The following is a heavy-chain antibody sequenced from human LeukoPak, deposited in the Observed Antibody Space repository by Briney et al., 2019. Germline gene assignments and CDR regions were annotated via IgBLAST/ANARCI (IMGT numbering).Heavy chain of an antibody. CDR3: ARGFWYYDISTGYYTRTSFYYFDY. Sequence: PGGSLRLSCAASGFTFDDYGMSWVRQAPGKGLEWVSGINWNGGSTGYADSVKGRFTISRDNAKNSLYLQMNSLRAEDTALYYCARGFWYYDISTGYYTRTSFYYFDYWGQGTLVTVSS. CDR2: INWNGGST. V-gene: IGHV3-20*04. D-gene: IGHD3-9*01. CDR1: GFTFDDYG. J-gene: IGHJ4*02.